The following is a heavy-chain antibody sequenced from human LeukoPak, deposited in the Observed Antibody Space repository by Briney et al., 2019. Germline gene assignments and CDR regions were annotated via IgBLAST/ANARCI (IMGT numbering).Heavy chain of an antibody. D-gene: IGHD4-17*01. CDR2: ISSSGSTI. CDR3: ASGVDDYGDYVSLDY. V-gene: IGHV3-48*04. CDR1: GFTFSSYG. J-gene: IGHJ4*02. Sequence: GGSLRLSCAASGFTFSSYGMSWIRQAPGKGLEWVSYISSSGSTIYYADSVKGRFTISRDNAKNSLYLQMNSLRAEDTAVYYCASGVDDYGDYVSLDYWGQGTLVTVSS.